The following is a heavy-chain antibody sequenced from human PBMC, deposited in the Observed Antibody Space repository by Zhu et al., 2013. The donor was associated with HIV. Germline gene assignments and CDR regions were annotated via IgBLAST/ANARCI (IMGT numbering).Heavy chain of an antibody. V-gene: IGHV4-30-4*08. CDR2: IFDSGNT. CDR3: ARVGSSSWASGSYFVGALDY. J-gene: IGHJ4*02. CDR1: GGSLSSADSY. Sequence: QVQLQESGPGLVKPSQPLSLTCTVSGGSLSSADSYWNWIRQPPGKGLEWLGYIFDSGNTYYNPALKSRLNISVDTSKNHFSLRLTSVTAADTAVYYCARVGSSSWASGSYFVGALDYWGQGTLVTVSS. D-gene: IGHD1-26*01.